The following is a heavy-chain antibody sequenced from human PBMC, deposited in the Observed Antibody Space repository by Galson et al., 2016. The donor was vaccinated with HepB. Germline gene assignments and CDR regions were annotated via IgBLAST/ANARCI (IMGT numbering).Heavy chain of an antibody. J-gene: IGHJ5*02. CDR3: ARQGWRYHDFWSGCTFDP. D-gene: IGHD3-3*01. V-gene: IGHV4-39*01. CDR2: ISYSGNI. CDR1: GGSINNHNYY. Sequence: SETLSLTCTVSGGSINNHNYYWGWIRQSPGKGLEWIGSISYSGNIYYNSSLKSRVTISVDTSKNRFSLKLSSVTAADTAVYYCARQGWRYHDFWSGCTFDPWGQGTLVTVSS.